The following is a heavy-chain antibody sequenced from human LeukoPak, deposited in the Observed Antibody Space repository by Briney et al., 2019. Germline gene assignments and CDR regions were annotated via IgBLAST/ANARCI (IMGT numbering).Heavy chain of an antibody. CDR3: ARVSSYGPKVDY. D-gene: IGHD5-18*01. Sequence: SETLSLTCTVSGGSVSSGSYYWSWIRQPPGKGLEWIGYNYYSGSTNYNPSLKSRVTISVDTSKNQFSLKLSSVTAADTAVYYCARVSSYGPKVDYWGQGTLVTVSS. V-gene: IGHV4-61*01. CDR1: GGSVSSGSYY. J-gene: IGHJ4*02. CDR2: NYYSGST.